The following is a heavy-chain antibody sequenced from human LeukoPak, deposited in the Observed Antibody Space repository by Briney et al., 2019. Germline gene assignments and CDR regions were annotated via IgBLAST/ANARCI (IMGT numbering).Heavy chain of an antibody. Sequence: GGSLRLSCAASGFTFSSYSMNWVRQAPGKGLEWVSSISSSSSYIYYADSVKGRFTISRDNAKNSLYLQMNSLRAEDTALYYCARDKIVVEGAFDIWGQGTMVTVSS. J-gene: IGHJ3*02. D-gene: IGHD3-22*01. CDR2: ISSSSSYI. CDR3: ARDKIVVEGAFDI. V-gene: IGHV3-21*04. CDR1: GFTFSSYS.